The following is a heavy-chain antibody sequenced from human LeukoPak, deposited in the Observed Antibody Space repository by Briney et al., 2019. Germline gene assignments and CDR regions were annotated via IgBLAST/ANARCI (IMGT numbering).Heavy chain of an antibody. CDR2: ISGSGGST. CDR1: GFTFSSYA. J-gene: IGHJ4*02. D-gene: IGHD5-24*01. Sequence: PGGSLRLSCAASGFTFSSYAMSWVRQAPGKGLEWVSAISGSGGSTYYADSVKGRFTISRDNSKNTLYLQMNSLRAEDTAVYYCAKRDGIGSVEMDTPYYFDYWGQGTLVPSPQ. CDR3: AKRDGIGSVEMDTPYYFDY. V-gene: IGHV3-23*01.